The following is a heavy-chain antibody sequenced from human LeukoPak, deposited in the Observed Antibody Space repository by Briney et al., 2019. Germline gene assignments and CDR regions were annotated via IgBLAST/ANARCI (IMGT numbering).Heavy chain of an antibody. CDR2: IIHTGRT. CDR3: ARSEMATPFDY. Sequence: SETLSLTCTVYDESFSDYFWIWIRQPPGEGREWIGEIIHTGRTNSERIKYNPSLQSRVPISIDTSKNHFSLKLTSVTAADTAVYYCARSEMATPFDYWGQGTLVTVSS. CDR1: DESFSDYF. J-gene: IGHJ4*02. D-gene: IGHD5-24*01. V-gene: IGHV4-34*12.